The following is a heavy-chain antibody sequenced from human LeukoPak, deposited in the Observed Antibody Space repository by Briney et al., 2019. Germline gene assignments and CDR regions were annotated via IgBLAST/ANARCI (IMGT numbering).Heavy chain of an antibody. CDR2: ISYDGSNT. Sequence: GGSLRLSCAASGFTFNNYGMHWVRQAPGKGLEWVAIISYDGSNTYYADSAKGRFTISRDNSKNILYLQINSLRAEDTAVYYCARGIAAAGTGLFNWGQGTLLTVSS. CDR1: GFTFNNYG. J-gene: IGHJ4*02. CDR3: ARGIAAAGTGLFN. D-gene: IGHD6-13*01. V-gene: IGHV3-30*03.